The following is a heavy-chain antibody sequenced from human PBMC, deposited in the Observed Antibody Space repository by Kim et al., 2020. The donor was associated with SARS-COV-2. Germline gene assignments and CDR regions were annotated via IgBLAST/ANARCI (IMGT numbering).Heavy chain of an antibody. J-gene: IGHJ4*02. V-gene: IGHV3-23*01. CDR1: GFPFSRHA. CDR3: SAGTTYYWDY. Sequence: GGSLRLSCAASGFPFSRHAMSWARQAAGKGLEWVSAIGSTGGTYYADSAKGRFTISRDNSKNTLYLQLNSLRAEDTAVYFCSAGTTYYWDYWGEGILVTV. CDR2: IGSTGGT. D-gene: IGHD3-10*01.